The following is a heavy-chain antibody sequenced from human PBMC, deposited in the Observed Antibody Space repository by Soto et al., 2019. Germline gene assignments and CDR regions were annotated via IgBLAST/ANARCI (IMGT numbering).Heavy chain of an antibody. J-gene: IGHJ6*03. CDR1: NGSFSGYY. D-gene: IGHD3-10*01. CDR2: ITHSGGT. Sequence: QVQLQQWGAGLRKPSETLSLTCALYNGSFSGYYWSWIRQPPGKGLVWIGEITHSGGTKYNPAIKSRVPISADSSKKWFSLRLTSLTAADTAVYYCARVLMLRGAIFPEGYSYHMDLWGKGTTVTVSS. CDR3: ARVLMLRGAIFPEGYSYHMDL. V-gene: IGHV4-34*02.